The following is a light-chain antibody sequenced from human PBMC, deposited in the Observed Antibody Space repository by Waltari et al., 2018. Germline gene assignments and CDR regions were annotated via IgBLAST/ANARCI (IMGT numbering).Light chain of an antibody. Sequence: DFQMTQSPSSLSASVGDRVTITCRASKSISTYLNWYQQKPGKAPNLLIYAASSLQSGVPSRFSGSGSWTDFTLTISSLQPEDFATYYCQQSYSPLTFGGGTKVEIK. V-gene: IGKV1-39*01. CDR3: QQSYSPLT. CDR1: KSISTY. J-gene: IGKJ4*01. CDR2: AAS.